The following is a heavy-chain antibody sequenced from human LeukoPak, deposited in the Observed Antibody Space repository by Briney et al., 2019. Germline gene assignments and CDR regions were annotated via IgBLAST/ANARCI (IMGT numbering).Heavy chain of an antibody. CDR3: ARSPYYYDSSGYPGD. V-gene: IGHV3-53*01. CDR2: IYSGGST. Sequence: PGGSLRLSCAASGFTVSSNYRSWVRQAPGKGLEWVSVIYSGGSTYYADSVKGRFTISRDNSKNTLYLQMNSLRAEDTAVYYCARSPYYYDSSGYPGDWGQGTLVTVSS. CDR1: GFTVSSNY. J-gene: IGHJ4*02. D-gene: IGHD3-22*01.